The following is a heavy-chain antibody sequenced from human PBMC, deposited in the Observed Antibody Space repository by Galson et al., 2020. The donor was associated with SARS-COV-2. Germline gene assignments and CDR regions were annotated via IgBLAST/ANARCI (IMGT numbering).Heavy chain of an antibody. J-gene: IGHJ6*02. V-gene: IGHV4-30-4*01. D-gene: IGHD3-9*01. Sequence: SQTLSLTCTVSGGSISSGDYYWSWIRQPPGKGLEWIGYIYYSGSTYYNPSLKSRVTISVDTSKNQFSLKLSSVTAADTAVYYCSRDNYDILTGYWHQGVVWGQGTTVTVSS. CDR2: IYYSGST. CDR3: SRDNYDILTGYWHQGVV. CDR1: GGSISSGDYY.